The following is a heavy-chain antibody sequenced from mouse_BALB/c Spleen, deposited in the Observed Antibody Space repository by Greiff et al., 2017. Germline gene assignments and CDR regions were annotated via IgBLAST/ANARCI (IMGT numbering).Heavy chain of an antibody. CDR2: ISSGGGST. J-gene: IGHJ1*01. V-gene: IGHV5-12-1*01. CDR1: GFDFSSYD. Sequence: EVQLEESGGGLVKPGGSLKLSCAASGFDFSSYDMSWVRQTPEKRLEWVAYISSGGGSTYYPDTVKGRFTIYRDNAKNTLYLQRSSLKSEDTAMYDGARHGGWYRWYFDVWGAGTTVTVSS. CDR3: ARHGGWYRWYFDV. D-gene: IGHD2-1*01.